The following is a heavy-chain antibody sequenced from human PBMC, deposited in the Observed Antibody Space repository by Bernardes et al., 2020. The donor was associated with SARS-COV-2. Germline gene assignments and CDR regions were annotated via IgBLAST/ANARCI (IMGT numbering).Heavy chain of an antibody. CDR1: GFTFSSYA. CDR2: ISCRGVST. Sequence: GGALRLSCAASGFTFSSYAMSWVRQAPGKGLESVSAISCRGVSTYYADSVKGRFTISRDNSKNTLYLQMNSLRAEDTAVYYCAKNEVVPAAPYYYYYYYMDVGGKGTTVTVSS. CDR3: AKNEVVPAAPYYYYYYYMDV. J-gene: IGHJ6*03. V-gene: IGHV3-23*01. D-gene: IGHD2-2*01.